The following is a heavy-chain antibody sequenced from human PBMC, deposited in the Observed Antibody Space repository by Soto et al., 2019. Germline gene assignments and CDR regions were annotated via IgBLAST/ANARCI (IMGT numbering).Heavy chain of an antibody. J-gene: IGHJ5*02. CDR3: ARGYCSGGSCSHRFDP. CDR2: INRSGST. V-gene: IGHV4-34*01. CDR1: GGSFSGYY. Sequence: QVQLQQWGAGLLKPSETLSVTCAVYGGSFSGYYWSWIRQPPGKGLEWIGEINRSGSTNYNPSLKSRVTISADTSKNQFSLKLTSLTAADTAVYYCARGYCSGGSCSHRFDPWGQGTLVTVSS. D-gene: IGHD2-15*01.